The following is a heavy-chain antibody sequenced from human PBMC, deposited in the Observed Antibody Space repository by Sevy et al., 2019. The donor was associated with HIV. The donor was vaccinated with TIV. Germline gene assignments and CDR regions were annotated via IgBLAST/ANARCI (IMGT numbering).Heavy chain of an antibody. J-gene: IGHJ6*02. Sequence: GGSLRLSCAASGFTFSSYGMHWVRQAPGKGLEWVAVIWYDGSNKYYADSVKGRFTISRDNSKNTLYLQMNSLRAEDTAGYYGARDLPPPLHYYGMDVWGQGTTVTVSS. CDR1: GFTFSSYG. CDR2: IWYDGSNK. V-gene: IGHV3-33*01. CDR3: ARDLPPPLHYYGMDV.